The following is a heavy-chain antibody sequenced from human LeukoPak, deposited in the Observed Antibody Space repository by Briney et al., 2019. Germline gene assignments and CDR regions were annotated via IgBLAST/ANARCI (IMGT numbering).Heavy chain of an antibody. CDR1: GGSFSGYY. CDR3: ARLSSGWYRYYYYYMDV. D-gene: IGHD6-19*01. J-gene: IGHJ6*03. Sequence: SETLSLTCAVYGGSFSGYYWSWIRQPPGKGLEWIGEINHSGSTNYNPSLKSRVTISVDTSKNQFSLKLSSVTAADTAVYYCARLSSGWYRYYYYYMDVWGKGTTVTISS. V-gene: IGHV4-34*01. CDR2: INHSGST.